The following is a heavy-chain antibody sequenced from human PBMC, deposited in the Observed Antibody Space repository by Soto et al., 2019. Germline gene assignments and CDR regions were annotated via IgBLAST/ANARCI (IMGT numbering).Heavy chain of an antibody. J-gene: IGHJ4*02. V-gene: IGHV3-33*01. CDR2: IWYDGSNK. CDR3: ARDWGDPYSSSWHTPGH. CDR1: GFTFSSYG. D-gene: IGHD6-13*01. Sequence: QVQLVESGGGVVQPGRSLRLSCAASGFTFSSYGMHWVRQAPGKGLEWVAVIWYDGSNKYYADSVKGRFPISRDNSKNTLYLQMNSLRAEDTAVYYCARDWGDPYSSSWHTPGHWGQGTLVTVSS.